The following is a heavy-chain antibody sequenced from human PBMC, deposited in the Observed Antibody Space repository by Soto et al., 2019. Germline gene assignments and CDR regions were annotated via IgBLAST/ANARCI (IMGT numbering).Heavy chain of an antibody. J-gene: IGHJ4*02. CDR3: ARASRDTGMVKY. V-gene: IGHV3-30-3*01. D-gene: IGHD5-18*01. CDR1: GFTFSSYA. CDR2: ISYDGSNK. Sequence: QVQLVESGGGVVQPGRSLRLSCAASGFTFSSYAMHWVRQAPGKGLEWVAVISYDGSNKYYADSVKGRFTISRDNSKNTLYLQMNSLRAEDTAVYYCARASRDTGMVKYWGQGTLVTVSS.